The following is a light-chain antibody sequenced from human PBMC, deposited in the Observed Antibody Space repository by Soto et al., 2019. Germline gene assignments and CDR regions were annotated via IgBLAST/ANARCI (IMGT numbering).Light chain of an antibody. V-gene: IGKV3-15*01. CDR2: GAS. CDR1: QSVSSN. J-gene: IGKJ2*01. Sequence: EIVMTQSPATLPVSPGERATLSCRASQSVSSNLAWYQQKPGQAPRLLIYGASTRATGIPARFSGSGSGTEFTLTISSLQSEHFAVYYCQQYNNWLPYTFGQGTKLVIK. CDR3: QQYNNWLPYT.